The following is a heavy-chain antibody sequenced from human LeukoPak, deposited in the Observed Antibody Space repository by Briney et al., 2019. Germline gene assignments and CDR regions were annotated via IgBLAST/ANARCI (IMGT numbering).Heavy chain of an antibody. Sequence: SVKVSCKASGFTFTSSGMQWVRQARGQRLEWIGWIVVGSGNTNYAQKFQERVTITRDMSTSTAYMELSSLRSEDTAVYYCAATNHYKGSRDLDYWGQGTLVTVSS. CDR3: AATNHYKGSRDLDY. V-gene: IGHV1-58*02. J-gene: IGHJ4*02. CDR2: IVVGSGNT. D-gene: IGHD2-8*01. CDR1: GFTFTSSG.